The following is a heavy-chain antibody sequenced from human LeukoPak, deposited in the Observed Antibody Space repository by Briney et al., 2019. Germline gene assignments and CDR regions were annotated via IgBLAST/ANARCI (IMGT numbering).Heavy chain of an antibody. CDR3: GRTYTVTTPNFDY. V-gene: IGHV3-30*02. D-gene: IGHD4-11*01. J-gene: IGHJ4*02. Sequence: GGSLRLSSAASGFIFSSYGMHWVRQAPGKGLEWVAFIRYDGIKKYYADSVKGRFTISRDNSKDTLYLQMNSLRAEDTAVYYCGRTYTVTTPNFDYWGQGTLVTVSS. CDR2: IRYDGIKK. CDR1: GFIFSSYG.